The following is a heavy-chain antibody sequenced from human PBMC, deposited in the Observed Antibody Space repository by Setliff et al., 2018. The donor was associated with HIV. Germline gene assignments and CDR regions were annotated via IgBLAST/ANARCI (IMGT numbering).Heavy chain of an antibody. V-gene: IGHV1-46*01. J-gene: IGHJ4*02. CDR1: GYSFSGHF. Sequence: ASVKVSCKASGYSFSGHFMVWVRQAPGHGLEWMGIINPSGGSTSYAQKFQGRVTMTRDTSTSTVYMELSSLRSEDTAVYYCARELYGDYTLDYWGQGTLVTVSS. CDR2: INPSGGST. CDR3: ARELYGDYTLDY. D-gene: IGHD4-17*01.